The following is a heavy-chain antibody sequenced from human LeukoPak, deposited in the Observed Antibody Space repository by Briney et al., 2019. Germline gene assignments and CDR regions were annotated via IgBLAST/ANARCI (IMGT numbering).Heavy chain of an antibody. Sequence: SETLSLTCTVSGGSISSGSYYWSWIRQPAGKGLEWIGRIYTSGSTNYNPSLKSRVTISVDTSKNQFSLKLSSVTAADTAVYYCARWHGTKWDYYMDVWGKGTTVTVSS. CDR2: IYTSGST. J-gene: IGHJ6*03. V-gene: IGHV4-61*02. CDR1: GGSISSGSYY. D-gene: IGHD1-1*01. CDR3: ARWHGTKWDYYMDV.